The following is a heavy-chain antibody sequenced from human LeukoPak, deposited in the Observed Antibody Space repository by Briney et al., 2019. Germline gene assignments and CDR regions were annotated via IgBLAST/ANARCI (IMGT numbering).Heavy chain of an antibody. J-gene: IGHJ3*01. D-gene: IGHD2-15*01. Sequence: GGSLRLSCAASGFPFSAYTMNWVRQAPGKGLEWVSSISRSSSHIYYADSVKGRFPISRDNAKNSLYLQMNSLRAEDTAVYYCAREAGWWERDDAFDVWGQGTVVTVSS. CDR3: AREAGWWERDDAFDV. CDR1: GFPFSAYT. V-gene: IGHV3-21*01. CDR2: ISRSSSHI.